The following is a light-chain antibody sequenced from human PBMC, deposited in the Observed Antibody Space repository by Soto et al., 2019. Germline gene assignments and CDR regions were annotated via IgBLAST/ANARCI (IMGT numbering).Light chain of an antibody. Sequence: QSALTPPASVSGSPGQSIAISCTGTSSDLGGYNYVSWYQQHPGKAPKLMIYDVANRPSGVSNRFSGSKSGNTASLTISGLQAEDEADYYCSSYTTNNTLLFGGGTKLTVL. CDR2: DVA. CDR1: SSDLGGYNY. CDR3: SSYTTNNTLL. J-gene: IGLJ2*01. V-gene: IGLV2-14*03.